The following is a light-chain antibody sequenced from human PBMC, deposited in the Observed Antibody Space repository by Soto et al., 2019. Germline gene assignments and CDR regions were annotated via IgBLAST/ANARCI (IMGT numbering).Light chain of an antibody. CDR3: QQYNNWPRT. CDR1: QSVSSSY. J-gene: IGKJ1*01. V-gene: IGKV3-15*01. CDR2: GAS. Sequence: EKVFTQSPGTLSLSPGERATLSCRASQSVSSSYLAWYQQKPGQAPRLLIYGASTRATGIPARFSGSGSGTEFTLTISSLQSEDFAVYYCQQYNNWPRTFGQGTKVDI.